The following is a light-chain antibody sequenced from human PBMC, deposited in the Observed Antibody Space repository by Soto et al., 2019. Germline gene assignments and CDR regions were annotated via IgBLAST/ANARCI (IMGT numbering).Light chain of an antibody. CDR2: WAS. CDR1: QSVLYSSNNQNY. V-gene: IGKV4-1*01. J-gene: IGKJ2*01. CDR3: QQYYSTPYT. Sequence: DIVMTQSPDSLAVSLGERATINCKSSQSVLYSSNNQNYLAWYQQKLGQPPKLLFYWASTRDSGVPDRCSVSGSGRDFTLTISSLQVEDVAVYYCQQYYSTPYTFGQGTKLEIK.